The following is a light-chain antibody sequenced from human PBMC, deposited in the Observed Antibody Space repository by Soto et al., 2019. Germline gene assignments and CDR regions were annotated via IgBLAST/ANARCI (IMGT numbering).Light chain of an antibody. CDR1: QSVSSY. V-gene: IGKV3-15*01. Sequence: EIVMTQSPATLSVSPGERATLSCRASQSVSSYLAWYQQKPGQPPRLLIYTTSSRATGLPARFSGSGSGTESTITISSLQSEDFAVYYCHQFNSSPSTFGQGTKLEIK. CDR3: HQFNSSPST. J-gene: IGKJ2*01. CDR2: TTS.